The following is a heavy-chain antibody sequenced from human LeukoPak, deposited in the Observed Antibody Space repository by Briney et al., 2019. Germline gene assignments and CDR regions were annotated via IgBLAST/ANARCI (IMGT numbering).Heavy chain of an antibody. J-gene: IGHJ3*02. D-gene: IGHD6-19*01. CDR3: ARDMTGSGWNDAFDI. V-gene: IGHV4-61*02. CDR2: IYSSGNT. CDR1: GASISSDSYY. Sequence: SQTLSLTCTVSGASISSDSYYWSWIRQPAGKGLEWIGRIYSSGNTNYNPALMSRVTISLDTSKNQPSLSLSSVTAADTAVYYCARDMTGSGWNDAFDIWGQGTMVTVSS.